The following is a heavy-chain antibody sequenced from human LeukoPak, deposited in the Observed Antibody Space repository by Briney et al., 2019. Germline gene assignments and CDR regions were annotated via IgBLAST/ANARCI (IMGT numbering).Heavy chain of an antibody. CDR2: ISGSGSNT. CDR1: GLTFSTYA. Sequence: GGSLRLSCAASGLTFSTYAMTWVRQAPGKGLEWVSTISGSGSNTYYADSVMGRFTISRDNSKNTLYLQMNSLRAEDTAVYYCARVPAGVIGMKDAFDIWGQGTMVTVSS. D-gene: IGHD3-16*02. J-gene: IGHJ3*02. CDR3: ARVPAGVIGMKDAFDI. V-gene: IGHV3-23*01.